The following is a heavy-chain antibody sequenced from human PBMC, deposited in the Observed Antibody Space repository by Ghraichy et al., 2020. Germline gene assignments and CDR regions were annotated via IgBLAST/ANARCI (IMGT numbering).Heavy chain of an antibody. Sequence: GVLRLSCAASGFTVSRNYMGWVRQAPEKGLEWVSLIYSGGNTYYADSVKGRFTLSRDNSKNTLYLQMNSLRAEDTAVYYCARGPYTSGWFFDYWGQGTLVTVSS. D-gene: IGHD6-13*01. CDR1: GFTVSRNY. CDR3: ARGPYTSGWFFDY. CDR2: IYSGGNT. V-gene: IGHV3-53*01. J-gene: IGHJ4*02.